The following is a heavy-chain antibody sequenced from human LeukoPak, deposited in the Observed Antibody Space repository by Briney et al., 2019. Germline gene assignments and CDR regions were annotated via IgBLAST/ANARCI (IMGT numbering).Heavy chain of an antibody. V-gene: IGHV4-59*11. CDR1: GGSISSHY. J-gene: IGHJ6*03. CDR3: ARVVGATTNYYYYYYMDV. CDR2: FYYSGST. Sequence: PSETLSLTCTVSGGSISSHYWSWIRQPPGKGLEWIGYFYYSGSTNYNPSLKSRVTISVDTSKNQFSLKLSSVTAADTAVYYCARVVGATTNYYYYYYMDVWGKGTTVTVSS. D-gene: IGHD1-26*01.